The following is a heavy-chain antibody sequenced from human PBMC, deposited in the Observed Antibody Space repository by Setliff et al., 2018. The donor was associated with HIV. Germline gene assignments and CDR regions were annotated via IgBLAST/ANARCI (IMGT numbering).Heavy chain of an antibody. J-gene: IGHJ5*02. D-gene: IGHD6-19*01. Sequence: GGSLRLSCAASGITFSTYWMHWVRQAPGKGLVWVSRINSDASSTSYADSVKGRFTISRDNAKNTLYLQMNSLRTEDTAVYYCARGASSGWYGWFDPWGQGTLVTVSS. CDR1: GITFSTYW. CDR3: ARGASSGWYGWFDP. CDR2: INSDASST. V-gene: IGHV3-74*01.